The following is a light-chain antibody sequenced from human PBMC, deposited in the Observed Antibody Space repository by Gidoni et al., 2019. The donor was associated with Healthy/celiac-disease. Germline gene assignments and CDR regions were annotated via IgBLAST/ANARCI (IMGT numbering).Light chain of an antibody. J-gene: IGKJ4*01. CDR1: QSVLYSSNHKNY. CDR2: WAS. Sequence: DIVMTQSPDSLAGSLGEKATINCKSSQSVLYSSNHKNYLAWYQQKPGQPPKLLIYWASTRESGVPDRFSGSGSGTDFTLTISSLQAEDVAVYYCQQYYSTPLTFGGGTKVEIK. CDR3: QQYYSTPLT. V-gene: IGKV4-1*01.